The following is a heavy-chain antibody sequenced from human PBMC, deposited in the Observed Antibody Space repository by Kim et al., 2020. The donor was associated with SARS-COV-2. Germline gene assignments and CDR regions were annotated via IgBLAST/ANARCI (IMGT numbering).Heavy chain of an antibody. CDR2: FYYSGST. Sequence: SETLSLTCSVSGGSISSSSSFWGWIRQPPGKGLEWIGSFYYSGSTYYNPSLKSRLTISVDTSKNQFSLKLSSVTAADTAVYYCARAEGSGSFYGSGMDVWGQGTTVTVSS. CDR3: ARAEGSGSFYGSGMDV. CDR1: GGSISSSSSF. D-gene: IGHD3-10*01. J-gene: IGHJ6*01. V-gene: IGHV4-39*07.